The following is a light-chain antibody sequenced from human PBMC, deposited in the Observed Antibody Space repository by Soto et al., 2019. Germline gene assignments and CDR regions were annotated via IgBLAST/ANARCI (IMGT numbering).Light chain of an antibody. V-gene: IGLV1-44*01. J-gene: IGLJ1*01. CDR2: NNN. CDR1: SSNIGSNT. Sequence: QSVLTQPPSASGTPGQRATISCSGSSSNIGSNTVNWYQQLPGTAPKLLIYNNNHRPSGVPDRFSGSKSGTSASLAISGLQSEDEADYYCAAWDDRLNGYVFXTGTKVTVL. CDR3: AAWDDRLNGYV.